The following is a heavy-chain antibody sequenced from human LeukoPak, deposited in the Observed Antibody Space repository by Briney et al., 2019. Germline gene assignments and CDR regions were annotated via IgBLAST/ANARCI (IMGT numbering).Heavy chain of an antibody. J-gene: IGHJ4*02. D-gene: IGHD1-26*01. Sequence: PGGSLRLSCAASGFTFSTYTMSWVRQAPGKGLEWVSGIGTRSGTTFYADSVKGRFTISRDDSKNTVFLQMNSLRAEDTAVYYCARAGRLPTVGATVQPFDYWGQGTLVTVSS. V-gene: IGHV3-23*01. CDR3: ARAGRLPTVGATVQPFDY. CDR1: GFTFSTYT. CDR2: IGTRSGTT.